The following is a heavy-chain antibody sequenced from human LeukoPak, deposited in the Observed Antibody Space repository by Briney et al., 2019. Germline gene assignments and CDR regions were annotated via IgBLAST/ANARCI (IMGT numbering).Heavy chain of an antibody. V-gene: IGHV3-9*03. CDR2: ISWNSGSI. CDR1: EFTIDDYA. Sequence: GGSLRLSCAASEFTIDDYAMHWVRQAPGKGLEWVSSISWNSGSIDYADSVKGRFTISRDNAKNSLYLQMNSLRTEDMALYYCAKGFSKDVYSYFDYWGQGALLTVSS. J-gene: IGHJ4*02. D-gene: IGHD5-24*01. CDR3: AKGFSKDVYSYFDY.